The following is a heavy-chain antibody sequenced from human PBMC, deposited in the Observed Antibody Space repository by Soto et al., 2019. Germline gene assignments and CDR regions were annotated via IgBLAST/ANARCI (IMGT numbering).Heavy chain of an antibody. J-gene: IGHJ6*02. CDR3: ARDRGVFLPPPTTVRLLDGMDV. V-gene: IGHV1-2*04. CDR2: INPNSGGT. D-gene: IGHD4-17*01. Sequence: GAAVKVSCKASGYTFTGYYMRWVRQAPGQGLEWMGWINPNSGGTNYAQKFQCWVTMTRDTSISTAYMELSRLRSDDTAVYYCARDRGVFLPPPTTVRLLDGMDVWGQGTTVTVSS. CDR1: GYTFTGYY.